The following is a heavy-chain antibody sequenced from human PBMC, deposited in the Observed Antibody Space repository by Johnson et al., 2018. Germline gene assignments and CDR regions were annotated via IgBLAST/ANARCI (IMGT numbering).Heavy chain of an antibody. CDR2: ISWNSGNI. CDR3: AKEGWFGGNYYYDDMDV. CDR1: GFTFDDYA. Sequence: VQSGRSLRLSCAASGFTFDDYAMHWVRQAPGKGLEWVSGISWNSGNIGYADSVKGRFTISRDNAKNSLYLQMNSLRAEDTALYYCAKEGWFGGNYYYDDMDVWGKGTTVTVSS. D-gene: IGHD3-10*01. J-gene: IGHJ6*03. V-gene: IGHV3-9*01.